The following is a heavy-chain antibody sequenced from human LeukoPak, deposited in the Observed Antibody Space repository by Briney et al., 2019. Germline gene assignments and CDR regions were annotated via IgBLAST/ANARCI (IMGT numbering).Heavy chain of an antibody. CDR2: INPSGGST. Sequence: GASVKVSCKASGYTFTSYYMHWVRQAPGRGLEWMGIINPSGGSTSYAQKFQGRVTMTRDTSTSTVYMELSSLRSEDTAVYYCARAVGSYSWSGYYRLVDYWGQGTLVTVSS. CDR3: ARAVGSYSWSGYYRLVDY. J-gene: IGHJ4*02. V-gene: IGHV1-46*01. D-gene: IGHD3-3*01. CDR1: GYTFTSYY.